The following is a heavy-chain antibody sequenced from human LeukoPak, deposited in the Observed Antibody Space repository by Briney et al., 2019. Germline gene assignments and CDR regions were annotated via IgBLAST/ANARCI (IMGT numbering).Heavy chain of an antibody. CDR2: MKQDGREE. CDR1: GFTFCNYW. Sequence: PGESLRLFCAASGFTFCNYWKSWVRQAPGRGLEWVANMKQDGREEFFVDSERGRFTNSRDNGKRSLDLQMNSLRAEDTAVYYCARMGEYCSSTSCSNHYYFDYWGQGTLVTVSS. V-gene: IGHV3-7*01. CDR3: ARMGEYCSSTSCSNHYYFDY. J-gene: IGHJ4*02. D-gene: IGHD2-2*01.